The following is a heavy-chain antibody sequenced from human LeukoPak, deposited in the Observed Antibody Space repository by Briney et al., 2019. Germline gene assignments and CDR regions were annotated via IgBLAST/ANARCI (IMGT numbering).Heavy chain of an antibody. CDR1: GGTFSSYA. CDR2: IIPIFGTA. J-gene: IGHJ6*03. CDR3: ARVQYYYDSSGYPRDYYYYYMDV. D-gene: IGHD3-22*01. V-gene: IGHV1-69*05. Sequence: GASVKVSCKASGGTFSSYAISWVRQAPGQGLEWMGGIIPIFGTANYAQKFQGRVTITTDESTSTAYMELSSLRSEDTAVYYCARVQYYYDSSGYPRDYYYYYMDVWGKGTTVTVSS.